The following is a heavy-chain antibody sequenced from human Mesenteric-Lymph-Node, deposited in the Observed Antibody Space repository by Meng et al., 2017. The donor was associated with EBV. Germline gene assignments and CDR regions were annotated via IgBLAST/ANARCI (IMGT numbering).Heavy chain of an antibody. CDR2: IYWDDDK. CDR3: AHAEHHFYSGAYYSSGYYYWDGFDI. J-gene: IGHJ3*02. D-gene: IGHD3-22*01. V-gene: IGHV2-5*02. CDR1: GFSLSPSGVA. Sequence: QRTLTESGPTLVTPTXTLPLTCTFSGFSLSPSGVAVGWIRQPPGKALEWLALIYWDDDKRYSPSLKTRLTITKDTSRNQVVLTMTDMDPVDTATYYCAHAEHHFYSGAYYSSGYYYWDGFDIWGQGTMVTVSS.